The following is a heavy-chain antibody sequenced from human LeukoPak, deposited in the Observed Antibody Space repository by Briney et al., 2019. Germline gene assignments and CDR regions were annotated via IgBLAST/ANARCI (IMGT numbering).Heavy chain of an antibody. CDR1: GFTFSSYW. CDR3: ARGLYYYDSSGYPSSWYFDL. V-gene: IGHV3-74*01. J-gene: IGHJ2*01. CDR2: INADGCST. D-gene: IGHD3-22*01. Sequence: PGGSLRFSCTASGFTFSSYWTHWVRQAPGKGLVWVSRINADGCSTGYADSVKGRFTISRDNAKSTLYLQMNSLRAEDTAVYYCARGLYYYDSSGYPSSWYFDLWGRGTLVTVSS.